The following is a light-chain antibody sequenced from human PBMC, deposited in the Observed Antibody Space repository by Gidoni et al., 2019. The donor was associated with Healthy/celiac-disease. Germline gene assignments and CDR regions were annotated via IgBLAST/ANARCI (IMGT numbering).Light chain of an antibody. J-gene: IGKJ4*01. CDR2: DAS. V-gene: IGKV3-11*01. CDR1: QSVSSY. CDR3: QQRSNWPT. Sequence: DIVLPQSPDTLSLSPGERATLSCRASQSVSSYLAWYQQKPGQAPRLLIYDASNRATGIPARFSGSGSGTDFTLTISSLEPEDFAVYYCQQRSNWPTFGGGTKVEIK.